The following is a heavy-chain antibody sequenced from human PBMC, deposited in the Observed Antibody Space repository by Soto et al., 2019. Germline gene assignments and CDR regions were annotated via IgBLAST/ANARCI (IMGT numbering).Heavy chain of an antibody. CDR1: GGSISSGGYS. Sequence: QLQLQESGSGLVKPSQTLSLTCAVSGGSISSGGYSWSWIRQPPGKGLEWIGYIYPSGSTYYKPSLESQVTLSVDRSKNQFSLKLSSVPAAETAVYYCTRTPDIWVQGTMVTVAS. CDR2: IYPSGST. J-gene: IGHJ3*02. V-gene: IGHV4-30-2*01. CDR3: TRTPDI.